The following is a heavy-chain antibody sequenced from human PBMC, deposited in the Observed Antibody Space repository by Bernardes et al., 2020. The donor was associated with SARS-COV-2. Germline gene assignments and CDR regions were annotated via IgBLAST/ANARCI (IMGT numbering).Heavy chain of an antibody. J-gene: IGHJ6*02. CDR2: INPNSGGT. D-gene: IGHD6-13*01. CDR3: AREIAAAGTFYYGMDV. CDR1: GYTFTGYY. V-gene: IGHV1-2*02. Sequence: ASVKVSCKASGYTFTGYYMHWVRQAPGQGLEWMGWINPNSGGTNYAQKFQGRVTMTRDTSISTAYMELSRLRSDDTAVYYCAREIAAAGTFYYGMDVWGQGTTVTASS.